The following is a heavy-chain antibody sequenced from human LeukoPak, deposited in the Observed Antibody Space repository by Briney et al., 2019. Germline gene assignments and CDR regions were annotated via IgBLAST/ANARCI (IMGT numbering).Heavy chain of an antibody. V-gene: IGHV3-30-3*01. J-gene: IGHJ4*02. D-gene: IGHD6-13*01. CDR1: GFTFSSYA. CDR3: AREFRGYSSSWHLDY. Sequence: GRSLRLSCAASGFTFSSYAMHWVRQAPGKGLEWVAVISYDGSNKYYADSVKGRFTISRDNSKNTLYLQMNSLRAEDTAVYYCAREFRGYSSSWHLDYWGQGTLVTVSS. CDR2: ISYDGSNK.